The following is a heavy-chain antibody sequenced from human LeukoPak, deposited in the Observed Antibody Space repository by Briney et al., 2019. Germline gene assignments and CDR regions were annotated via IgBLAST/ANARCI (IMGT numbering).Heavy chain of an antibody. D-gene: IGHD6-19*01. CDR3: ARGFLGGTDQYFDS. J-gene: IGHJ4*02. CDR2: IGGGGPTT. CDR1: GFTFSSYG. Sequence: GGSLRLSCAASGFTFSSYGMTWLRQTPAKGLEWVSTIGGGGPTTDYADSVKDRFTISRDNSKNALYLQMNSLRAEDTAVYFCARGFLGGTDQYFDSWGQGTLVTVSS. V-gene: IGHV3-23*01.